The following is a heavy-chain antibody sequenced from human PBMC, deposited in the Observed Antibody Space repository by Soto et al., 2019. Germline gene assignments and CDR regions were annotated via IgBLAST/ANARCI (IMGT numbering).Heavy chain of an antibody. CDR1: RDTFTSYY. V-gene: IGHV1-46*01. CDR2: INPHGGST. CDR3: ARSSGGTCGIIIEGTNWDAP. Sequence: ASVKVSCKAPRDTFTSYYINWVRRAPGQGLEWMGVINPHGGSTAYAQKFKGRVTLTRDTSASTVYMEVSSLTSEDTAMYYCARSSGGTCGIIIEGTNWDAPWGQ. J-gene: IGHJ5*02. D-gene: IGHD1-26*01.